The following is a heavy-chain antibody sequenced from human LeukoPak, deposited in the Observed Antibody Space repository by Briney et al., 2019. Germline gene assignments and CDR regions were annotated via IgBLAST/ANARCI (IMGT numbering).Heavy chain of an antibody. J-gene: IGHJ4*02. CDR2: VFSSGSI. D-gene: IGHD3-3*01. CDR1: GDSIRRSSYF. Sequence: SETLSLTCTVSGDSIRRSSYFWAWVRQPPGKGLEWIGSVFSSGSIYYNPSLRSQITISIDTSKHQFSLKLTSVAAADTAMYYCTRDMEYPGAGFDYWGQGIPVTVSS. V-gene: IGHV4-39*07. CDR3: TRDMEYPGAGFDY.